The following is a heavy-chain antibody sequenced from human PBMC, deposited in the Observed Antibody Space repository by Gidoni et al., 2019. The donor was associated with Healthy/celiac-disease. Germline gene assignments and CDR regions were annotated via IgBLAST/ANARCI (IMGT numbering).Heavy chain of an antibody. V-gene: IGHV3-66*01. CDR2: IYSGGST. CDR1: GFTVSSND. Sequence: EVQLVESGGGLVQPGGSLRLSCAASGFTVSSNDMSWVRQAPGKGLEWVSVIYSGGSTYYADSVKGRFTISRDNSKNTLYLQMNSLRAEDTAVYYCARYYYGSGIFDYWGQGTLVTVSS. CDR3: ARYYYGSGIFDY. J-gene: IGHJ4*02. D-gene: IGHD3-10*01.